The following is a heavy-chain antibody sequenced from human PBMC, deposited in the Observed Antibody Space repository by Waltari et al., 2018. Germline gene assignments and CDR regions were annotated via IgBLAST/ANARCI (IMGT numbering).Heavy chain of an antibody. CDR1: GGSISSYY. CDR2: IYYIGST. J-gene: IGHJ4*02. V-gene: IGHV4-59*01. D-gene: IGHD6-19*01. CDR3: ARRAGIGYFDY. Sequence: QVQLQESGPGLVKPSETLSLTCTVSGGSISSYYWSWIRQPPGKGLEWIGYIYYIGSTNYNPSLKSRVTISVDTSKNQFSLKLSSVTAADTAVYYCARRAGIGYFDYWGQGTLVTVSS.